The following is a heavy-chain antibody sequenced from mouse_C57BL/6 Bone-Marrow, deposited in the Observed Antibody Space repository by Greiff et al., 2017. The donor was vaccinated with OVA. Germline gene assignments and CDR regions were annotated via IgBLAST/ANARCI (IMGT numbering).Heavy chain of an antibody. J-gene: IGHJ2*01. D-gene: IGHD2-3*01. CDR2: INPYNGGT. Sequence: VQLQQSGPVLVKPGASVKMSCKASGYTFTDYYMNWVKQSHGKSLEWIGVINPYNGGTSYNQKFKGKATLTVDKSSSTAYMELNSLTSEDSAVYYCARRWLLFSHFDYWGQGTTLTVSS. CDR3: ARRWLLFSHFDY. CDR1: GYTFTDYY. V-gene: IGHV1-19*01.